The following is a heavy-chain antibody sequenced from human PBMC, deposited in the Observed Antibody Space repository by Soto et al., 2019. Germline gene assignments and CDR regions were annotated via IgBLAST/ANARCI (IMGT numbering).Heavy chain of an antibody. CDR1: GGSISSGGYS. CDR2: XXHXGXX. CDR3: ARGVKDYYGMDV. D-gene: IGHD3-10*01. Sequence: SETLSLTCAVSGGSISSGGYSWSWIRQPTGKGLEWXGYXXHXGXXXYXXSLKSRVTISVDRSKNQFSLKLSSVTAADTAVYYCARGVKDYYGMDVWGQGTTVTVSS. J-gene: IGHJ6*02. V-gene: IGHV4-30-2*01.